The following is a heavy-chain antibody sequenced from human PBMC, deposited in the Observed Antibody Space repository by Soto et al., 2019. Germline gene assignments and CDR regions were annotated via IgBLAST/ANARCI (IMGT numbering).Heavy chain of an antibody. V-gene: IGHV3-9*01. Sequence: PGGSLRLSCAASGFTFDDYAMHWVRQAPGKGLEWVSGISWNSGSIGYADSVKGRFTISRDNAKNSLYLQMNSLRAEDTALYYCAKVGGGRYFGSGGAFDIWGQGTMVTVSS. CDR2: ISWNSGSI. J-gene: IGHJ3*02. CDR1: GFTFDDYA. CDR3: AKVGGGRYFGSGGAFDI. D-gene: IGHD3-9*01.